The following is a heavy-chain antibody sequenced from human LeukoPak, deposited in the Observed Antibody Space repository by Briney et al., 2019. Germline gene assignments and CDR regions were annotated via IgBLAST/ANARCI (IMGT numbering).Heavy chain of an antibody. D-gene: IGHD6-13*01. Sequence: GGSLRLSCSGSGFTFSDYFMNWIRQTPGKGLEWISYISSSGGNIKYADSVQGRFTISRDNAKKSLYLQMNSLRAEDTAVYYCAKEEAAEFDYWGQGTLVTVSS. CDR1: GFTFSDYF. V-gene: IGHV3-11*01. J-gene: IGHJ4*02. CDR3: AKEEAAEFDY. CDR2: ISSSGGNI.